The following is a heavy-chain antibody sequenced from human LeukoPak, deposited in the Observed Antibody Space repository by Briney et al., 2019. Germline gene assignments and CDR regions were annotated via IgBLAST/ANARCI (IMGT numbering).Heavy chain of an antibody. V-gene: IGHV3-23*01. D-gene: IGHD2-8*01. J-gene: IGHJ4*02. Sequence: GVSLRLSCAASGFIFSSYAVSWVRQAPGKGLECVSSISGSGGSTYSADSVKSRFTISRDNSKNTLYLQMNSLRAEDTALYYCAKDRSCTNDICHGDFDYWGQGTLVTVSS. CDR1: GFIFSSYA. CDR3: AKDRSCTNDICHGDFDY. CDR2: ISGSGGST.